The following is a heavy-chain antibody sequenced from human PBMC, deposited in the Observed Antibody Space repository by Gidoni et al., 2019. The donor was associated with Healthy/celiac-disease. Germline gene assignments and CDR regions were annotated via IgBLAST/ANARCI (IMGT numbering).Heavy chain of an antibody. V-gene: IGHV3-7*01. J-gene: IGHJ4*02. CDR3: ARDPWTVTTGEGVDY. CDR1: GFTFSSYW. Sequence: EVQLVESGGGLVQPGGSLRLPCAASGFTFSSYWMSWVRQAPGKGLEWVANLKQDGSEKYYVDSVKGRFTISRDNAKNSLYLQMNSLRAEDTAVYYCARDPWTVTTGEGVDYWGQGTLVTVSS. D-gene: IGHD4-17*01. CDR2: LKQDGSEK.